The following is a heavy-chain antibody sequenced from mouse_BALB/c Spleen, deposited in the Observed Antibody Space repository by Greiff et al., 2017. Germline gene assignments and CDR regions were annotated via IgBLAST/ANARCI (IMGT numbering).Heavy chain of an antibody. CDR1: GYTFTSYW. CDR3: ARYDGYPYYAMDY. D-gene: IGHD2-3*01. CDR2: INPSTGYT. J-gene: IGHJ4*01. V-gene: IGHV1-7*01. Sequence: QVQLQQSGAELAKPGASVKMSCKASGYTFTSYWMHWVKQRPGQGLEWIGYINPSTGYTEYNQKFKDKATLTADKSSSTAYMQLSSLTSEDSAVYYCARYDGYPYYAMDYWGQGTSVTVSS.